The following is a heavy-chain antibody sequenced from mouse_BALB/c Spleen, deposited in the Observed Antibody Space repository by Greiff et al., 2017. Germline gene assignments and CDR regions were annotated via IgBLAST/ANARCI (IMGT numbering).Heavy chain of an antibody. Sequence: QVQLKESGPGLVQPSQSLSITCTVSGFSLTSYGVHWVRQSPGKGLEWLGVIWSGGSTDYNAAFISRLSISKDNSKSQVFFKMNSLQANDTAIYYCARNRGITTSHYYAMDYWGQGTSVTVSS. CDR2: IWSGGST. CDR3: ARNRGITTSHYYAMDY. J-gene: IGHJ4*01. V-gene: IGHV2-2*02. D-gene: IGHD2-4*01. CDR1: GFSLTSYG.